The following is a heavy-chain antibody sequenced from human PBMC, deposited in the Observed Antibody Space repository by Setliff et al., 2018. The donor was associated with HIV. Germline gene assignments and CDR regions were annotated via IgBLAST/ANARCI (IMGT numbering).Heavy chain of an antibody. V-gene: IGHV5-51*01. Sequence: GESLKISCQGSGYSFTTYWIGWVRQMPGKGLEWMGIIYPGDSDTRYSPSFQGRVTLSADKSISTAYLQWSSLQTSDSGMYYCARGIAALTASFDSWGQGSLVTVSS. D-gene: IGHD2-21*02. CDR2: IYPGDSDT. CDR3: ARGIAALTASFDS. J-gene: IGHJ4*02. CDR1: GYSFTTYW.